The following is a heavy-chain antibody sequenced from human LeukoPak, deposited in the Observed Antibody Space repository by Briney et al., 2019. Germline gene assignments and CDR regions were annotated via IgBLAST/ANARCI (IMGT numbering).Heavy chain of an antibody. J-gene: IGHJ4*02. Sequence: GGSLRLSCAASGLIFGTYSMNWVRQAPGKGLEWVSYISSSSSTIYYADSVKGRFTISRDNAKNSLYLQMNSLRAEDTAIYYCTRDSPPDYWGQGTLVTVSS. CDR3: TRDSPPDY. CDR1: GLIFGTYS. CDR2: ISSSSSTI. V-gene: IGHV3-48*01.